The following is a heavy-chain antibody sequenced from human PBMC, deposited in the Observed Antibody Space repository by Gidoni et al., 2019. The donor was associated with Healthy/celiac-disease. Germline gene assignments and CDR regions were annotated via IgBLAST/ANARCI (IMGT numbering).Heavy chain of an antibody. CDR2: GST. V-gene: IGHV4-31*02. D-gene: IGHD3-10*01. CDR3: ARAGGGYYGSGSYGIDY. Sequence: GSTYYNPSLKSRVTISVDTSKNQFSLKLSSLTAADTAVYYCARAGGGYYGSGSYGIDYWGQGTLVTVSS. J-gene: IGHJ4*02.